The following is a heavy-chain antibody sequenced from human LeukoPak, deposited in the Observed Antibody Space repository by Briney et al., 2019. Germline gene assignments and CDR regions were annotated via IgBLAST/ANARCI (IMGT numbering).Heavy chain of an antibody. CDR1: GFTFSSYS. CDR3: ARVLVVNGYRFDY. D-gene: IGHD3-22*01. V-gene: IGHV3-21*01. J-gene: IGHJ4*02. Sequence: GGSLRLSCAASGFTFSSYSMNWVRQAPGKGLEWVSSISSSSSYIYYADSVKGRFTISRDNAKNSMYLQMNSLRAEDTAVYYCARVLVVNGYRFDYWGQGTLVTVSS. CDR2: ISSSSSYI.